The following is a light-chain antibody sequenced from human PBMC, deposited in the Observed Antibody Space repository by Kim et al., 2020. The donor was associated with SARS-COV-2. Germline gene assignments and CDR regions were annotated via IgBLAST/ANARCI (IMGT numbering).Light chain of an antibody. Sequence: GHRVKISCSGSGSNIGMNAVHWYQLCPGTAPKLLIYNDERRPSGVPDRFSGSTSGTSASLALSGLLSDDEADYYCATWDDGLEAWGFGGGTQLTVL. V-gene: IGLV1-44*01. J-gene: IGLJ3*02. CDR2: NDE. CDR3: ATWDDGLEAWG. CDR1: GSNIGMNA.